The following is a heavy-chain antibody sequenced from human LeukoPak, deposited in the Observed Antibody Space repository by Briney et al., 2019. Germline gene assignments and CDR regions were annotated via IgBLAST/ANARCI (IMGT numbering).Heavy chain of an antibody. CDR3: ARVLDCSGGSCYSDSPSLFDP. CDR2: IYYSGST. V-gene: IGHV4-30-4*01. J-gene: IGHJ5*02. D-gene: IGHD2-15*01. Sequence: SETLSLTCTVSGGSISSGDYYWSWIRQPPGKGLEWIGYIYYSGSTYYNPSLKSRVTISVDTSKNQFSLKLSSVTAADTAVYYCARVLDCSGGSCYSDSPSLFDPWGQGTLVTVSS. CDR1: GGSISSGDYY.